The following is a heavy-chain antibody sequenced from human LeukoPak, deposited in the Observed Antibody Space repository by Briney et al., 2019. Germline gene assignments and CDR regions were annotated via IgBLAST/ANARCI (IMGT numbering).Heavy chain of an antibody. CDR1: GGSFRSYY. Sequence: SETLSLTCSVSGGSFRSYYWSWIRQSPGKVLEWLGYIYYTGTTNYNPSLKSRVTISLDTSKNQFSLRLSSVTAADTAVYYCARGIGSFYYFDYWGQGARVTVSS. CDR3: ARGIGSFYYFDY. D-gene: IGHD2-15*01. V-gene: IGHV4-59*01. CDR2: IYYTGTT. J-gene: IGHJ4*02.